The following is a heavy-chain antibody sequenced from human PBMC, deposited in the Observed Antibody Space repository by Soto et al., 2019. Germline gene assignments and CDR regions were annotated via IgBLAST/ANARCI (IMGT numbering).Heavy chain of an antibody. CDR1: GGTFSSYA. CDR3: ASFSSSWPGVY. J-gene: IGHJ4*02. V-gene: IGHV1-69*04. D-gene: IGHD6-13*01. CDR2: IIPILGIA. Sequence: ASVKVSCKASGGTFSSYAISWVRQAPGQGLEWMGRIIPILGIANYAQKFQGRVTITADKSTSTAYMELSSLRSEDTAVYYCASFSSSWPGVYWGQGTLVTVSS.